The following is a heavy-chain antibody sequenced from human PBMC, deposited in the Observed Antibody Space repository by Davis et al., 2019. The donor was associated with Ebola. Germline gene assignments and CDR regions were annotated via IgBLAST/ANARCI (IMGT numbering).Heavy chain of an antibody. J-gene: IGHJ6*02. CDR2: VNPRYGGT. Sequence: AASVKVSCKTSGYVFTTYDINWVRQATGQGLEWMGWVNPRYGGTKYAQKFQGWVTMTWDTSINTAYMELSRLTSDDTAVYYCARGPNGMDVWGQGTTVTVSS. CDR3: ARGPNGMDV. V-gene: IGHV1-2*04. CDR1: GYVFTTYD.